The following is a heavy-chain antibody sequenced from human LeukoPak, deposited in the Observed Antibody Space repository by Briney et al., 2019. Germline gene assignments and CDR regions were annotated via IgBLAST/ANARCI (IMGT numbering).Heavy chain of an antibody. J-gene: IGHJ4*02. V-gene: IGHV3-73*01. Sequence: GGSLRLSCAASGFTFSGSAIHWARQASGKGLEWVGRIRSKADYAASVKGKFTISRDDSKNTAYLQMNSLRAEDTAVYYCARDRSSGWSPCDYWGQGTLITVSS. CDR3: ARDRSSGWSPCDY. CDR1: GFTFSGSA. D-gene: IGHD6-19*01. CDR2: IRSKAD.